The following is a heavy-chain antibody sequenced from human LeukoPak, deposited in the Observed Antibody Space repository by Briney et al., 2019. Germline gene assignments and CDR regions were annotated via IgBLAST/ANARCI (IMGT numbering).Heavy chain of an antibody. J-gene: IGHJ3*02. CDR1: GGTFSSHA. D-gene: IGHD5-24*01. CDR3: ARDGYNNGRAFDI. CDR2: IIPIFGTA. Sequence: VASVKVSCKASGGTFSSHAISWVRQAPGQGLEWMGGIIPIFGTANYAQKFQGRVTITADESTSTAYMELSSLRSEDTAVYYCARDGYNNGRAFDIWGQGTMVTVSS. V-gene: IGHV1-69*13.